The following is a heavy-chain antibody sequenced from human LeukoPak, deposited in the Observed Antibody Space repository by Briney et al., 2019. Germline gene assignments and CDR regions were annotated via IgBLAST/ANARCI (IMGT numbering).Heavy chain of an antibody. Sequence: ASVKVSCKASGYTFTSYGISWVRQAPGRGLEWMGWISAYNGNTNYAQKLQGRVTMTTDTSTSTAYMELRSLRSDDTAVYYCARIGYYDSSGYRGIFDSWGQGALVTVSS. V-gene: IGHV1-18*01. J-gene: IGHJ4*02. CDR1: GYTFTSYG. CDR3: ARIGYYDSSGYRGIFDS. CDR2: ISAYNGNT. D-gene: IGHD3-22*01.